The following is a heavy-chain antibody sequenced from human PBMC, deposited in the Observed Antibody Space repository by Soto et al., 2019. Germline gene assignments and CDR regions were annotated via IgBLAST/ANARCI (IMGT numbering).Heavy chain of an antibody. V-gene: IGHV4-4*02. Sequence: QVQLQESGPGLVKPSGTLSLTCAVSGDSISSSNWWSWVRQPPRKGLEAFGEIYHSGSTNYNPARKRQXPXSXDXXTIHFSLTLTSVTAADPAVYDWATVRGSWDSGKDGWGQGTTVTVSS. J-gene: IGHJ6*02. CDR2: IYHSGST. D-gene: IGHD1-26*01. CDR3: ATVRGSWDSGKDG. CDR1: GDSISSSNW.